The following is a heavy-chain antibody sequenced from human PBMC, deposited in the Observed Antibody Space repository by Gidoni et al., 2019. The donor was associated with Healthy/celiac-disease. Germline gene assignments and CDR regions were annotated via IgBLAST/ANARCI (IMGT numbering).Heavy chain of an antibody. D-gene: IGHD2-2*01. Sequence: QVQLQQWGAGLLKPSETLSLTCAVSGGSFSGYYWSWIRQPPGQGLEWIGEINHSGSTNYNPSLKSRVTISVDTSKNQFSLKLSSVTAADTAVYYCARGPLRPAARGPAYFQHWGQGTLVTVSS. CDR2: INHSGST. J-gene: IGHJ1*01. CDR3: ARGPLRPAARGPAYFQH. CDR1: GGSFSGYY. V-gene: IGHV4-34*01.